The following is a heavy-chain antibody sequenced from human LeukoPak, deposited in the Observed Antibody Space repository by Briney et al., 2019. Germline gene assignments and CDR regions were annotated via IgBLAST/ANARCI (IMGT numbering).Heavy chain of an antibody. CDR3: ARGGQWLRPSDY. D-gene: IGHD5-12*01. CDR2: INHSGST. CDR1: GGSFSGYY. Sequence: SETLSLTCAVYGGSFSGYYWSWIRQPPGKGLEWIGEINHSGSTNYNPSLKSRVTISVDTSKNQFSLKLSSVTAADTAVYYCARGGQWLRPSDYWGQGTLVTVSS. V-gene: IGHV4-34*01. J-gene: IGHJ4*02.